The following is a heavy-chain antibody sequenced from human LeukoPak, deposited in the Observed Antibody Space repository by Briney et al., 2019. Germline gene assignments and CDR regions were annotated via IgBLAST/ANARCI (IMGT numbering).Heavy chain of an antibody. D-gene: IGHD3-10*01. Sequence: SETLSLTCTVSGYSISSGYFWGWIRQPPGEGPEWIGHIQNSGSTNYNPSLKSRVTLSVDTSKNQFSLRLTSVTAADTAVYFCARCGGVRTSYYYYMDVWGKGTTVTVSS. CDR1: GYSISSGYF. CDR2: IQNSGST. V-gene: IGHV4-38-2*02. J-gene: IGHJ6*03. CDR3: ARCGGVRTSYYYYMDV.